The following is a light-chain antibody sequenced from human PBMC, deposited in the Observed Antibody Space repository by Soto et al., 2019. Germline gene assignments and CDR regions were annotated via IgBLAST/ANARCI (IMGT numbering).Light chain of an antibody. J-gene: IGLJ2*01. Sequence: QAVVTQPPSVSGAPGQRVTISCTGSSSNIGAGYDVHWYQQLPGTAPKLLIYANSNRPSGVPDRFSGSKSGTSASLAITGLQAEDEADYYCQSYDSSLSGVVLGGGTKLTVL. CDR2: ANS. CDR3: QSYDSSLSGVV. CDR1: SSNIGAGYD. V-gene: IGLV1-40*01.